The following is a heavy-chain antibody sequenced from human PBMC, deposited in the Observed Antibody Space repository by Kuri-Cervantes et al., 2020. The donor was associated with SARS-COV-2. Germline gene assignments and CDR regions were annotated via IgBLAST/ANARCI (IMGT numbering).Heavy chain of an antibody. Sequence: SETLSLTCTVSGGSISSGGYYWSWIRQPPGKGLEWIGYIYHSGSTYYNPSLKSRVTISVDRPKNQFSLKLSSVTAADTAVYYCAREDIGAEYCTTTNCPSRWFDPWGQGTLVTVSS. CDR1: GGSISSGGYY. CDR3: AREDIGAEYCTTTNCPSRWFDP. J-gene: IGHJ5*02. V-gene: IGHV4-30-2*01. D-gene: IGHD2/OR15-2a*01. CDR2: IYHSGST.